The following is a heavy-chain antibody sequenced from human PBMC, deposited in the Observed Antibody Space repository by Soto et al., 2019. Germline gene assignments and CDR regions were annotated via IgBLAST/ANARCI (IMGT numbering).Heavy chain of an antibody. V-gene: IGHV4-34*01. J-gene: IGHJ4*02. CDR1: GGSFSGYY. Sequence: QVQLQQWGAGLLKPSETLSLTCAVYGGSFSGYYWSWIRQPPGKGLEWIGEINHSGSTNYNPSLKRRVTISVDTSKNQFSLKLSSVTAADTAVYYCARGRYSSSFFDYWGQGTLVTVSS. CDR3: ARGRYSSSFFDY. D-gene: IGHD6-6*01. CDR2: INHSGST.